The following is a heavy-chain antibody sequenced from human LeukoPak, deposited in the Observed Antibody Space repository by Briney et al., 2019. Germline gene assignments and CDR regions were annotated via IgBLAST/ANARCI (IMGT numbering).Heavy chain of an antibody. J-gene: IGHJ4*02. CDR2: INWNGGST. CDR1: GFTFDDYG. Sequence: GGSLRLSCAASGFTFDDYGMSWVRHAPGKGLEWVSGINWNGGSTVYADSVKGRFTISRDNAKNSLYLQMNSLRAEDTALCYCARGAASYYYGSGSFIDYWGQGTLVTVSS. V-gene: IGHV3-20*04. D-gene: IGHD3-10*01. CDR3: ARGAASYYYGSGSFIDY.